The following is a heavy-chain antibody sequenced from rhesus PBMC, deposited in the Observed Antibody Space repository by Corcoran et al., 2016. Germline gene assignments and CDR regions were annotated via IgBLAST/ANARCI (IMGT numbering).Heavy chain of an antibody. V-gene: IGHV4-160*01. CDR1: GGSINSNY. D-gene: IGHD4-11*01. J-gene: IGHJ4*01. CDR3: ARGLIDY. CDR2: IRSGGST. Sequence: QVQLQQWGEGLVKPSETLSLTCAVYGGSINSNYWSWIRQPPGKGWEWIGRIRSGGSTNYNPSLKSRVTISIDTSKNQFSLKLSSVTAADTAVYYCARGLIDYWGQGVLVTVSS.